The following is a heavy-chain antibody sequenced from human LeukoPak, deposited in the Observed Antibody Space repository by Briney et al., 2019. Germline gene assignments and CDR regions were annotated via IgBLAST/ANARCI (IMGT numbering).Heavy chain of an antibody. Sequence: TGGSLRLSCAAAGFTFSNYWMTWVRQSPGKGLEWVAVISYDGSNKYYADSVKGRFTISRDNSKNTLYLQMNSLRAEDTAVYYCARGTMVRGVIADVWGKGTTVTVSS. D-gene: IGHD3-10*01. J-gene: IGHJ6*04. V-gene: IGHV3-30*03. CDR1: GFTFSNYW. CDR3: ARGTMVRGVIADV. CDR2: ISYDGSNK.